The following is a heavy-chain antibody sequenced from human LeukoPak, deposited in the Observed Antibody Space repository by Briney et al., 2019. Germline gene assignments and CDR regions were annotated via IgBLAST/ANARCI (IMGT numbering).Heavy chain of an antibody. V-gene: IGHV1-2*02. CDR1: GYTYTSYG. J-gene: IGHJ4*02. Sequence: ASVKVSCKASGYTYTSYGISWVRQAPGQGLEWMGWINPNSGGTNYAQTFQGRVTMTRDTSVSTAYMELSRLRSDDTALYYCAREWGTTEGRSFHYWGRGTLVTVSS. CDR2: INPNSGGT. D-gene: IGHD2/OR15-2a*01. CDR3: AREWGTTEGRSFHY.